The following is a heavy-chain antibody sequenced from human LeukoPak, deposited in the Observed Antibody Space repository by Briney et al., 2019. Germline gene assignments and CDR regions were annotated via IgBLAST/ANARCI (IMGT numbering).Heavy chain of an antibody. D-gene: IGHD6-19*01. CDR2: IKQDGSKK. CDR1: EFTLSSYW. J-gene: IGHJ4*02. Sequence: GGSLRLPCAAPEFTLSSYWMSWVRQAPGKGLEWVANIKQDGSKKYYVDSVKGRSTISRDNAKNSLYLQMNSLRAEDTAVYYCASGLGWLVDNWGQGTLVTVSS. V-gene: IGHV3-7*01. CDR3: ASGLGWLVDN.